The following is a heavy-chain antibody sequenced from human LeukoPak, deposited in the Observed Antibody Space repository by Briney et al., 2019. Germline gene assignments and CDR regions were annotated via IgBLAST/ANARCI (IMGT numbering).Heavy chain of an antibody. V-gene: IGHV3-21*01. CDR3: ARGMTDAFDI. Sequence: GGSLRLSCAASGFTFSNAWMSWVRQAPGKGLEWVSSISSSSSYIYYADSVKGRFTISRDNAKNSLYLQMNSLRAEDTAVYYCARGMTDAFDIWGQGTMVTVSS. CDR2: ISSSSSYI. CDR1: GFTFSNAW. J-gene: IGHJ3*02.